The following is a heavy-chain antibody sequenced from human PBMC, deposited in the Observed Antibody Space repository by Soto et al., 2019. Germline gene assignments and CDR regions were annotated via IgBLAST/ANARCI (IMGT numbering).Heavy chain of an antibody. CDR3: TRVLGYTFEPGKTRSDAMDV. V-gene: IGHV1-69*01. D-gene: IGHD5-18*01. CDR1: GGTFSKDA. Sequence: QVQLVQSGAEVKKPGSSVTVSCKTSGGTFSKDAINWVRQAPGQGLEWMGLLIPVFGSPIYAQKFQGRIRITADESTSTAFMDLSSLRSEDTAVYYCTRVLGYTFEPGKTRSDAMDVWGQGTTVSVSS. J-gene: IGHJ6*02. CDR2: LIPVFGSP.